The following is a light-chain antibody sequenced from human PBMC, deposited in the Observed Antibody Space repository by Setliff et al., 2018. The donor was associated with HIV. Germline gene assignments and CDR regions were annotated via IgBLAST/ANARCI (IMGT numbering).Light chain of an antibody. Sequence: QSVLTQPRSVSGSRGQSITFSCTGTSSDIGAYDYVSWYQQHPGKAPKLITYGVDKRPSGVPTRFSGFKSGNTASLTIYGLQPEDEADYYCCSYEITHRFVFGTGTKGTVL. CDR3: CSYEITHRFV. CDR1: SSDIGAYDY. V-gene: IGLV2-11*01. CDR2: GVD. J-gene: IGLJ1*01.